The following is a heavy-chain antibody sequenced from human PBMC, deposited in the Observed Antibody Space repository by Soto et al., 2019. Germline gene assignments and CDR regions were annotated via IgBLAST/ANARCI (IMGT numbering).Heavy chain of an antibody. CDR1: GYTFTGYY. D-gene: IGHD3-10*01. J-gene: IGHJ4*02. V-gene: IGHV1-2*04. CDR2: INPNSGGT. CDR3: ARGPRYGSGTHGYFDH. Sequence: VASVKVSCKASGYTFTGYYMHWVRQAPGQGLEWMGWINPNSGGTNYAQKFQGWVTMTRDTSISTAYMELSRLRSDDTAVYYCARGPRYGSGTHGYFDHWGQGTLVTVSS.